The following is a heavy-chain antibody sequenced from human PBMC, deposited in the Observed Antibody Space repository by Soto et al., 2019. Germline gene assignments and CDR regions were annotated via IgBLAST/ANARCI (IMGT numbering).Heavy chain of an antibody. D-gene: IGHD2-15*01. V-gene: IGHV3-21*01. CDR3: ARDPVYCSGRSCYHNFDY. Sequence: EVQLVESGGGLVKPGGSLRLSCAASGFTFSSYSMNWVRQAPGKGLEWVSSISSSSSYIYYADSVKGRFTISRDNAKNSLYLQMNSLRAEDTAVYYCARDPVYCSGRSCYHNFDYWGQGTLVTVSS. J-gene: IGHJ4*02. CDR1: GFTFSSYS. CDR2: ISSSSSYI.